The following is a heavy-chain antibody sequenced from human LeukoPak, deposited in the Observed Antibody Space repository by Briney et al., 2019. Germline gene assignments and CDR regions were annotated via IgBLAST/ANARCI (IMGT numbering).Heavy chain of an antibody. Sequence: SGGSLRLSCAASGFTFSSYSMNWVRQAPGKGLEWLSYISSSGSTIYYAGSVKGRFTISRDNAQNSVYLQMNSLRAEDTAVYYCANLKPPAPDGLDIWGQGTLITVSS. J-gene: IGHJ3*02. D-gene: IGHD1-14*01. V-gene: IGHV3-48*01. CDR2: ISSSGSTI. CDR1: GFTFSSYS. CDR3: ANLKPPAPDGLDI.